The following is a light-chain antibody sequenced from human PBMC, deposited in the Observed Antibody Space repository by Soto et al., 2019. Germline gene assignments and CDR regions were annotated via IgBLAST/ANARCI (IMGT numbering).Light chain of an antibody. V-gene: IGLV1-51*02. CDR3: GTWDSSLSVVV. CDR1: SSSIGSNY. CDR2: ENN. J-gene: IGLJ2*01. Sequence: QSVLTQPPSVSAAPGQKVTISCSGSSSSIGSNYVSWYQQPPGTAPNLLIYENNRRRSGIPDRFSGSKSGTSATLGITGLQTGDEPDYYCGTWDSSLSVVVFGGGTKLTVL.